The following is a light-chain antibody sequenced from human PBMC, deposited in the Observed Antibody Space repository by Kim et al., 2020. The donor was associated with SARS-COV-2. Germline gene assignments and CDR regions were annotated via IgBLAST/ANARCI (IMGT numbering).Light chain of an antibody. CDR2: RDN. CDR1: KLGDKY. V-gene: IGLV3-1*01. J-gene: IGLJ1*01. CDR3: QAWDSSTFYV. Sequence: SYELTQPPSVSVSPGQTVSITCSGDKLGDKYVSWYQQRPGQSPALVIYRDNKPPSGIPERFSGSNSGNTATLTISGTHAMDEADYYCQAWDSSTFYVFGT.